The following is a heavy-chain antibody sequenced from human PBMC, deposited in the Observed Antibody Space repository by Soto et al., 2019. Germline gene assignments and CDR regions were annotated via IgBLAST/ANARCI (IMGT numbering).Heavy chain of an antibody. D-gene: IGHD3-3*01. CDR2: IYPGDSDI. Sequence: GESLKISCKGSGYTFTTYWIGWVRQMPGKGLEWMGIIYPGDSDIRYSPSFQGQVTISADKSISTAYLHWSSLKASDTAMYYCARFAGSDESYDFWSGYSLDCWGQGTLVTVSS. V-gene: IGHV5-51*01. CDR3: ARFAGSDESYDFWSGYSLDC. CDR1: GYTFTTYW. J-gene: IGHJ4*02.